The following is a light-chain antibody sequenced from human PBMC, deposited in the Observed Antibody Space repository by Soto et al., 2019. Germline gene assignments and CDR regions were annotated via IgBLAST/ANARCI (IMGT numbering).Light chain of an antibody. V-gene: IGKV3-11*01. CDR3: QQRSDWPPLT. CDR2: DAS. CDR1: ESVSSF. J-gene: IGKJ4*01. Sequence: DIVLTQSPATVALSPGERATLSCRASESVSSFLAWYQQKPGQAPRLLIYDASNRAAGIPDRFSGSGSGTDFTLTISSLEPEDFAVYYCQQRSDWPPLTFGGGTKV.